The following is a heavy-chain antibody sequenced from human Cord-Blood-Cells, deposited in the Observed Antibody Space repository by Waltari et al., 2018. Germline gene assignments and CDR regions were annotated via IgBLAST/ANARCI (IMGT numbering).Heavy chain of an antibody. V-gene: IGHV3-23*04. J-gene: IGHJ4*02. CDR2: ISGRGGST. D-gene: IGHD3-10*01. Sequence: EVQLVESGGGLVQPGGSLRLSCAASGFTFSSYAMSWVRQAPGKGLEWVSAISGRGGSTYYADSGKGRFTISRDNSKNTLYLQMNSLRAEDTAVYYCAKVEGFGELFELDYWGQGTLVTVSS. CDR1: GFTFSSYA. CDR3: AKVEGFGELFELDY.